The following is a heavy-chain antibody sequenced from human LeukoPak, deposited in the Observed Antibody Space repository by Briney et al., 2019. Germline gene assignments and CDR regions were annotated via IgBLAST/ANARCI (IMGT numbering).Heavy chain of an antibody. D-gene: IGHD3-16*02. CDR1: GGTFSSYA. Sequence: ASVKVSCKASGGTFSSYAISWVRQAPGQGPEWMGWISTYNGNTNYAQKLQDRVTMTTDTSTSTAYMELRSLRSDDTALYYCARDNSVGDIAWWFDPWGQGTLVTVSS. CDR2: ISTYNGNT. CDR3: ARDNSVGDIAWWFDP. J-gene: IGHJ5*02. V-gene: IGHV1-18*01.